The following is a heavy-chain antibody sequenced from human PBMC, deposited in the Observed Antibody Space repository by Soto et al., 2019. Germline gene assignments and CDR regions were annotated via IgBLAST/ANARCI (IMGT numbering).Heavy chain of an antibody. D-gene: IGHD2-2*01. CDR3: AKDTSSSPYYMDV. V-gene: IGHV3-23*01. CDR1: GFTFSNFA. CDR2: ITGSTGTT. Sequence: EVQVLESGGGSAQPGGSLRLSCAASGFTFSNFAMSWVRHAPGKGLEWVSEITGSTGTTYYADSVRGRFIISRDNSQNTLHLQMNSLRPEDTAVYYCAKDTSSSPYYMDVGGKGTTVTVSS. J-gene: IGHJ6*03.